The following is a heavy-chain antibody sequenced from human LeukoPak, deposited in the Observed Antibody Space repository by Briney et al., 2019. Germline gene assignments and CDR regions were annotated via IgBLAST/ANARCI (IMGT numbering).Heavy chain of an antibody. J-gene: IGHJ3*02. CDR2: ISYDGSNK. CDR1: GFTFSSYA. V-gene: IGHV3-30-3*01. D-gene: IGHD6-19*01. CDR3: ARHLVGLVRAGAFDI. Sequence: PGGSLRPSCAASGFTFSSYAMHWVRQAPGKGLEWVAVISYDGSNKYYADSVKGRFTISRDNSKNTLYLQMNSLRAEDTAVYYCARHLVGLVRAGAFDIWGQGTMVTVSS.